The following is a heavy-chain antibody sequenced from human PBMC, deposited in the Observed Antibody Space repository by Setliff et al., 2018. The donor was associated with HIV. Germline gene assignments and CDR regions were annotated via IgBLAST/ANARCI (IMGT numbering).Heavy chain of an antibody. CDR1: GFTFSSYG. V-gene: IGHV3-30*02. CDR3: ALVGGITVPPDGFDI. J-gene: IGHJ3*02. CDR2: IRYDGSNK. Sequence: GGSLRLSCAASGFTFSSYGMHWVRQAPGKGLEWVAFIRYDGSNKYYADAVKGRFTISRDNAQNTLSLHMNSLRAEDTSVYHCALVGGITVPPDGFDIWGQGTMVTVSS. D-gene: IGHD3-22*01.